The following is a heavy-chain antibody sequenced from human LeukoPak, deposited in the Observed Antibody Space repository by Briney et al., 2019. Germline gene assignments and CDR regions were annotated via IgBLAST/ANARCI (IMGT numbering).Heavy chain of an antibody. V-gene: IGHV4-59*01. D-gene: IGHD6-13*01. J-gene: IGHJ2*01. Sequence: SETLSLTCTVSGGSIRSYYWSWIRQPPGKGLEWLAYIYYSGSTNYNPSLKSRVTISVDTSKNQFSLKLSSVTAADTAVYYCARVYYSNSYDYWYFDLWGRGTLVTVSS. CDR2: IYYSGST. CDR3: ARVYYSNSYDYWYFDL. CDR1: GGSIRSYY.